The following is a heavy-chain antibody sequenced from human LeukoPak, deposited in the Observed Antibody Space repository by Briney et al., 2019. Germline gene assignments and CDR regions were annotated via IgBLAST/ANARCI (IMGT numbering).Heavy chain of an antibody. Sequence: GGSLRLSCAASGFIFSDYAMHWVRQAPGKGLEWVAGISYDGNKKYYADSVKGRFTISRDNSKNTLYLQMNSLRTADTAVYYCARDRTSFGTVGWYFDRWGRGTLVTVSS. D-gene: IGHD4-23*01. V-gene: IGHV3-30-3*01. CDR3: ARDRTSFGTVGWYFDR. CDR2: ISYDGNKK. J-gene: IGHJ2*01. CDR1: GFIFSDYA.